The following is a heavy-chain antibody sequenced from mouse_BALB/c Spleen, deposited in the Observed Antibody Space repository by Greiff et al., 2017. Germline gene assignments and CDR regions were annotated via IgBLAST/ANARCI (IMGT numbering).Heavy chain of an antibody. CDR2: IDPSDSYT. CDR1: GYTFTSYW. J-gene: IGHJ2*01. Sequence: QVQLQQPGAELVKPGASVKMSCKASGYTFTSYWMHWVKQRPGQGLEWIGTIDPSDSYTSYNQKFKGKATLTVDTSSSTAYMQLSSLTSEDSAVYYCTPMYGNYFDYWGQGTTLTVSS. D-gene: IGHD2-10*02. V-gene: IGHV1S127*01. CDR3: TPMYGNYFDY.